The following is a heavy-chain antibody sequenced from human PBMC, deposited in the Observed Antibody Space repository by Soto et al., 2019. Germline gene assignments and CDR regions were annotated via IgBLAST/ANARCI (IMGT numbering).Heavy chain of an antibody. CDR3: AKDIRIWDYGDYGGAFDI. J-gene: IGHJ3*02. CDR1: GFTFSSYA. D-gene: IGHD4-17*01. V-gene: IGHV3-23*01. Sequence: EVQLLESGGGLVQPGGSLRLSCAVSGFTFSSYAMSWVRQAPGKGLEWVSAISGSGGSTYYADSVKGRFTISRDNSKNTLYLQMNSLRAEDTAVYYCAKDIRIWDYGDYGGAFDIWGQGTMVTVSS. CDR2: ISGSGGST.